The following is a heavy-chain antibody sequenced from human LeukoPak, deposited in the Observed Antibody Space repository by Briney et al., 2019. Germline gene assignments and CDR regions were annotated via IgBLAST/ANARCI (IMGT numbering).Heavy chain of an antibody. J-gene: IGHJ4*02. V-gene: IGHV3-30*18. CDR1: GFTFSRYG. CDR3: AKDGDSSGWYYFDY. CDR2: ISYDGSNK. D-gene: IGHD6-19*01. Sequence: PGRSLRLSCAASGFTFSRYGMHWVRQAPGKGLEWVAVISYDGSNKYYADSAKGRFTISRDNSKNTLYLQMNSLRAEDTAVYYCAKDGDSSGWYYFDYWGQGTLVTVSS.